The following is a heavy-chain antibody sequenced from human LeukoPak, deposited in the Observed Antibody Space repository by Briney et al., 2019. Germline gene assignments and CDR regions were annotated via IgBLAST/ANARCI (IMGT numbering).Heavy chain of an antibody. CDR3: ARDQGIVGARDAFDI. J-gene: IGHJ3*02. CDR1: GYTFTSYG. CDR2: ISAYNGNT. Sequence: ASVKVSCKASGYTFTSYGISWVRQAPGQGLEWMGWISAYNGNTNYAQKLQGRVTMTTDTSTSTAYMERRSLRSDDTAVYYCARDQGIVGARDAFDIWGQGTMVTVSS. V-gene: IGHV1-18*01. D-gene: IGHD1-26*01.